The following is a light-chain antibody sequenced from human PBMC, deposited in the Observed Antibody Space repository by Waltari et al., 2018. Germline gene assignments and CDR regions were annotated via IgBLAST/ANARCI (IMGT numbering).Light chain of an antibody. CDR3: LQDFAYPRT. CDR2: AAS. V-gene: IGKV1-6*01. Sequence: ALQVTQSPSSLPASVGARVTLTCRASQGIRKDLGWYQQKPGKAPRLLIYAASNLESGVPSRFSGSGSGTDFTLSISSLQPEDFATYYCLQDFAYPRTFGQGTKVEIK. J-gene: IGKJ1*01. CDR1: QGIRKD.